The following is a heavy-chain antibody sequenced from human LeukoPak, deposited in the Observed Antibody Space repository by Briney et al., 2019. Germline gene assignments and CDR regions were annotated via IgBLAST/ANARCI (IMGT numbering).Heavy chain of an antibody. CDR3: ARSTSYSSGWTDFDC. J-gene: IGHJ4*02. D-gene: IGHD6-19*01. V-gene: IGHV3-13*01. Sequence: GGSLRLSCAASGFTFSSHDMHWVRQPTGQGLEWVSVIGTAGNTHYTDSVKGRFTISRENAKNSLYLQMDNLRAEDTAVYYCARSTSYSSGWTDFDCWGQGTLVTVSS. CDR1: GFTFSSHD. CDR2: IGTAGNT.